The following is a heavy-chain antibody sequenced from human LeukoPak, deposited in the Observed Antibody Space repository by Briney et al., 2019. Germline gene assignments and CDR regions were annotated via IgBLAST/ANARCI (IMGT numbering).Heavy chain of an antibody. CDR1: GFTFSTYW. D-gene: IGHD1-26*01. CDR2: MNQDGSGR. CDR3: TREDRVGGSLDA. J-gene: IGHJ5*02. V-gene: IGHV3-7*01. Sequence: GGSLRLSCTASGFTFSTYWMSWVRQAPGNGLEWVASMNQDGSGRHYSDSVKGRFTISRDNAKNSVSLQMNSLRVEDTALYYCTREDRVGGSLDAWGQGTLVTVSS.